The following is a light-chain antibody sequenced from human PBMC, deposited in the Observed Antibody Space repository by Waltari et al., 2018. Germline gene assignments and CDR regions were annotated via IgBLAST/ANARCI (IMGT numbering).Light chain of an antibody. J-gene: IGKJ1*01. CDR3: QQYFIFPQT. CDR1: QDISNY. V-gene: IGKV1D-8*03. CDR2: AAS. Sequence: IWMTQSPSLLSASPGDRVTITCRVSQDISNYFAWYQQKPGKAPELLFYAASALQSGVPSRFSGSGSGTDYTLTINSLQSEDFATYYCQQYFIFPQTFGQGTKVEIK.